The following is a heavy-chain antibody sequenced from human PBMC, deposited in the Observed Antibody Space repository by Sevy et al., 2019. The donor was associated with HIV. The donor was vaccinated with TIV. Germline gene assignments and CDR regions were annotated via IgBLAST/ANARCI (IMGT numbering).Heavy chain of an antibody. J-gene: IGHJ6*02. CDR3: ATDARSIAARPEGHYYYYGMDV. CDR2: FDPEDGET. V-gene: IGHV1-24*01. CDR1: GYTLTELS. D-gene: IGHD6-6*01. Sequence: ASVKVSCKVSGYTLTELSMHCVRQAPGKGLEWMGGFDPEDGETIYAQKFQGRVTMTEDTSTDTAYMELSSLRSEDTAVYYCATDARSIAARPEGHYYYYGMDVWGQGTTVTVSS.